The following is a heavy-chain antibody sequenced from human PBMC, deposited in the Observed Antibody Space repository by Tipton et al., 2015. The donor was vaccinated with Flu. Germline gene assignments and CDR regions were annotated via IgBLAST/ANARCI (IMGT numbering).Heavy chain of an antibody. Sequence: SLRLSCAASGFTVSSNYMSWVRQAPGKGLEWVSVIYSGGSTYYADSVKGRFTISRDNSKNTLYLQMNSLRAEDTAVYYCAREGALWFGELGYWGQGTLVTVSS. CDR1: GFTVSSNY. CDR3: AREGALWFGELGY. D-gene: IGHD3-10*01. V-gene: IGHV3-53*01. J-gene: IGHJ4*02. CDR2: IYSGGST.